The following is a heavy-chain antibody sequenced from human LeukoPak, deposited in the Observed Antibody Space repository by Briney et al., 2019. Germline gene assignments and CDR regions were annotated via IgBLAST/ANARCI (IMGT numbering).Heavy chain of an antibody. V-gene: IGHV4-34*01. J-gene: IGHJ6*03. CDR1: GGSFSGYY. D-gene: IGHD2-15*01. CDR3: ARVTRAIVVVVAANYYYYMDV. Sequence: PSETLSLTCAVCGGSFSGYYWSWIRQPPGKGLEWIGEINHSGSTNYNPSLKRRVTISVDTSKNQFSLKLSSVTAADTAVYYCARVTRAIVVVVAANYYYYMDVWGKGTTVTVSS. CDR2: INHSGST.